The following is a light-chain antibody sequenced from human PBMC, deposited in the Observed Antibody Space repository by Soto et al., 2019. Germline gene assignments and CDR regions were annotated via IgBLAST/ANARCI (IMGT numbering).Light chain of an antibody. V-gene: IGLV2-14*01. CDR1: SSDVGGYNC. Sequence: QSVLTQPASVSGSPGQSITISCTGTSSDVGGYNCVSWYQQHPGKAPKLMIYEVSNRPSGVSNRFSGSKSGNTASLTISGLQAEDEADYYCSSYTSSTGYVFGTGTKVTVL. CDR2: EVS. J-gene: IGLJ1*01. CDR3: SSYTSSTGYV.